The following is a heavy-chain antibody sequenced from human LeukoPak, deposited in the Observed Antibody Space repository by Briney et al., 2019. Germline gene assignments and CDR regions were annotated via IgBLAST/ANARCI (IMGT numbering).Heavy chain of an antibody. Sequence: SETLSLTCTVSGYSISSGYYWGWIRQPPGKGLEWIGSIYHSGSTYYNPSLKSRVTISVDTSKNQFSLKLSSVTAADTAVYYCAREAGGSYWVYYYYMDVWGKGTTVTVSS. D-gene: IGHD1-26*01. CDR2: IYHSGST. CDR1: GYSISSGYY. J-gene: IGHJ6*03. CDR3: AREAGGSYWVYYYYMDV. V-gene: IGHV4-38-2*02.